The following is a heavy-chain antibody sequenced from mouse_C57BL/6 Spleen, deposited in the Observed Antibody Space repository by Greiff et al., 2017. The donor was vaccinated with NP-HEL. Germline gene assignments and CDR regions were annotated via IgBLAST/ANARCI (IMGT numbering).Heavy chain of an antibody. J-gene: IGHJ2*01. CDR3: ARDRGFTTVFDY. CDR2: ISDGGSYT. Sequence: EVQGVESGGGLVKPGGSLKLSCAASGFTFSSYAMSWVRQTPEKRLEWVATISDGGSYTYYPDNVKGRFTISRDNAKNNLYLQMSHLKSEDTAMYYCARDRGFTTVFDYWGQGTTLTVSS. D-gene: IGHD1-1*01. CDR1: GFTFSSYA. V-gene: IGHV5-4*01.